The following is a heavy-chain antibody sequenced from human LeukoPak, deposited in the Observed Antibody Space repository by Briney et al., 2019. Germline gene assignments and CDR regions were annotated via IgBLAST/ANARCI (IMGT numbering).Heavy chain of an antibody. D-gene: IGHD6-19*01. V-gene: IGHV3-15*01. Sequence: GGSLRLSCEGFGFLFDDAWMGWVRQAPGKGLEWVGRIKTENDGTTTDYSEPVKGRFTISRDDAQRTVYLQMNSLKTEDSGVYYCITPSGWHIDYRGQGTVDTVSS. J-gene: IGHJ4*02. CDR1: GFLFDDAW. CDR2: IKTENDGTTT. CDR3: ITPSGWHIDY.